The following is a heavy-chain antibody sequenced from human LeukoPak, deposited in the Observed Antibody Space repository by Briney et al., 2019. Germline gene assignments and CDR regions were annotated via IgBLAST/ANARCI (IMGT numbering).Heavy chain of an antibody. CDR2: MNPNSGNT. CDR1: GYTFTSYD. Sequence: ASVKVSCKASGYTFTSYDINWVRQATGQGLEWMGWMNPNSGNTGYAQKFQGRVTMTRNTSISTAYMELSSLRSEDTAVYYCARGVGSGWYPYNAFDIWGQGTMVTVSS. J-gene: IGHJ3*02. V-gene: IGHV1-8*01. CDR3: ARGVGSGWYPYNAFDI. D-gene: IGHD6-13*01.